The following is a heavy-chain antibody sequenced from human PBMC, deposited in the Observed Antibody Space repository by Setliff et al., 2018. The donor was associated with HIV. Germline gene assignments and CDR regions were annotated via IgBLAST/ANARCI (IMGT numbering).Heavy chain of an antibody. CDR1: GFTFSSYS. CDR3: ARDLGQQWLEIFDY. CDR2: ISSSSSYI. J-gene: IGHJ4*02. V-gene: IGHV3-21*01. D-gene: IGHD6-19*01. Sequence: PGGSLRLSCAASGFTFSSYSMNWVRQAPGKGLEWVSSISSSSSYIYYADSVKGRFTISRDNAKSSLYLQMNSLRAEDTAVYYCARDLGQQWLEIFDYWGQGTLVTVSS.